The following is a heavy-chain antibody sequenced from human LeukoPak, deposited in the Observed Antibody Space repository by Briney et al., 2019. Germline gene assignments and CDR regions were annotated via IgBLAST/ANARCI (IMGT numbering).Heavy chain of an antibody. D-gene: IGHD3-9*01. CDR2: IIPIFGTA. J-gene: IGHJ4*02. CDR3: ARGRYGHYDILTGPRGPFDY. Sequence: SVKVSCKASGYTFTGYYMHWVRQAPGQGLEWMGGIIPIFGTANYAQKFQGRVTITADESTSTAYMELSSLRSEDTAVYYCARGRYGHYDILTGPRGPFDYWGQGTLVTVSS. CDR1: GYTFTGYY. V-gene: IGHV1-69*13.